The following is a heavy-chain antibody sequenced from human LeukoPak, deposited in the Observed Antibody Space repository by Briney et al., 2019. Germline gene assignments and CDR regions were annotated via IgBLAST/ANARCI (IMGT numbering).Heavy chain of an antibody. D-gene: IGHD3-10*01. Sequence: GGSLRLSCAASGFTFSSYAMNWVRQAPGKGLEWVSAISGSGGATYYADSVKGRFTMSRDNSKNTLYLQMNSLRAEDTAVHYCAKGEYYHGSGRYFDYGVQGTLVTVSS. CDR3: AKGEYYHGSGRYFDY. CDR1: GFTFSSYA. V-gene: IGHV3-23*01. CDR2: ISGSGGAT. J-gene: IGHJ4*02.